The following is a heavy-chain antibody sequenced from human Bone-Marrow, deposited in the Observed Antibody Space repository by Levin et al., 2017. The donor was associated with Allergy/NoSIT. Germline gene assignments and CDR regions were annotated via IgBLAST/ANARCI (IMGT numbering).Heavy chain of an antibody. D-gene: IGHD3-10*01. J-gene: IGHJ4*02. CDR2: ISNDGSNK. CDR1: GFTFSHYP. V-gene: IGHV3-30-3*01. Sequence: GESLKISCEASGFTFSHYPMYWVRQAPGEGLEWVAVISNDGSNKWYADSVKGRFTISRDSSKNTLSLQMNSLRAEDTAVYYCVKGGDYGSVIMSYFDYWGQGTLVTVSS. CDR3: VKGGDYGSVIMSYFDY.